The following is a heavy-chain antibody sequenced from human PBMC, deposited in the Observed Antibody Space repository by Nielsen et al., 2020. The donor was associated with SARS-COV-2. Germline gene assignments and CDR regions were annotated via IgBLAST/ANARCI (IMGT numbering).Heavy chain of an antibody. D-gene: IGHD2-15*01. CDR2: ISYDGSNK. J-gene: IGHJ4*02. CDR3: ATDIVVVVAATGDY. CDR1: GFTFSSYG. V-gene: IGHV3-30*03. Sequence: GESLKISCAASGFTFSSYGMHWVRQAPGKGLEWVAVISYDGSNKYYADSVKGRFTISRDNSKNTLYLQMNSLRAEDTAVYYCATDIVVVVAATGDYWGQGTLVTVSS.